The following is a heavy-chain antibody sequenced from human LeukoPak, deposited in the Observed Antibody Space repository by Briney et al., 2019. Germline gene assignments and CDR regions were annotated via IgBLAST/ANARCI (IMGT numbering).Heavy chain of an antibody. CDR3: ARLEGSGATDY. Sequence: SETLSLTCTVSGGSISSSYWSWIRQPAGKGLEWIGRFSISGTTNYNPSLRSRVSISVDKPKNQFSLNLSSVTAADTAVYYCARLEGSGATDYWGQGTLVTVSS. J-gene: IGHJ4*02. CDR2: FSISGTT. V-gene: IGHV4-4*07. CDR1: GGSISSSY. D-gene: IGHD1-26*01.